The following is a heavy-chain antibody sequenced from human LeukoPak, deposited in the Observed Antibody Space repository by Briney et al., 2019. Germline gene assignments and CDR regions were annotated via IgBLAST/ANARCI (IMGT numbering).Heavy chain of an antibody. CDR3: ARAVAATFDY. Sequence: ASVKVSCKASGYTFSNYYMHWVRQAPGQGPEWMGIINPSGGSTTYAHKFQGRVTMTRDTSTSTVYMDLSSLRSEDTAMYYCARAVAATFDYWGQGTLVTVSS. D-gene: IGHD6-19*01. V-gene: IGHV1-46*01. CDR2: INPSGGST. CDR1: GYTFSNYY. J-gene: IGHJ4*02.